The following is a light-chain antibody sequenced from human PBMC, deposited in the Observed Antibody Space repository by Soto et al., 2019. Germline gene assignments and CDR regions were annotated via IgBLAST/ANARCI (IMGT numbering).Light chain of an antibody. J-gene: IGLJ1*01. V-gene: IGLV3-25*03. CDR1: ALPKQY. CDR2: KDK. Sequence: SYELTQPPSVSVSPGQTARITCSGDALPKQYAFWYKQKPGQAPVLVMYKDKERPSGIPERFSGSSSGTTATLTISGVQADDEADYYCQSGDSNDVFGPGTKLTVL. CDR3: QSGDSNDV.